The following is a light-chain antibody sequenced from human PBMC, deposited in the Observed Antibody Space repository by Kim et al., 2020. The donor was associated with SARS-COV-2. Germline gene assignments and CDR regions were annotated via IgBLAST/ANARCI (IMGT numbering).Light chain of an antibody. J-gene: IGKJ2*01. CDR3: QQFGSSYT. Sequence: EIVLTQSPGTLSLSPGERATLSYRASQSVSSSHLAWYQQKPGQAPRLLLSGASSRATGIPDRFSGSGSGTDFTLTISGLEPEDFAVYYCQQFGSSYTFGQGTKLEI. V-gene: IGKV3-20*01. CDR2: GAS. CDR1: QSVSSSH.